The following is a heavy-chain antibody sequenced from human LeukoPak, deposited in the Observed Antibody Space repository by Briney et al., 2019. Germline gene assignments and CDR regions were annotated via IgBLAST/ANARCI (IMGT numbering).Heavy chain of an antibody. CDR2: IHPNSGAT. D-gene: IGHD5-12*01. CDR1: GYTFTDFY. V-gene: IGHV1-2*02. CDR3: ARDMGRYSGYDYDY. J-gene: IGHJ4*02. Sequence: GASVKVSCKTSGYTFTDFYLHWGRQAPGQGLEWGLWIHPNSGATHYAQKFQGRLTMTRDTSISTVYMELTRLRSDDTAVYYCARDMGRYSGYDYDYWGQGTLVTASS.